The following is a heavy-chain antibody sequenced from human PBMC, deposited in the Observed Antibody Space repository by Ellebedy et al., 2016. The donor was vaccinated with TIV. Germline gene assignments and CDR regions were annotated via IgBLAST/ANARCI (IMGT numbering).Heavy chain of an antibody. CDR1: GLTFSSYA. Sequence: GESLKISCAASGLTFSSYAMSWVRQAPGKGLEWVSAISGSGGSTYYADSVKGRFTISRDNSKNTLYLQMNSLRAEDTAVYYCARPYRGYYYYYGMDVWGQGTTVTVSS. J-gene: IGHJ6*02. V-gene: IGHV3-23*01. D-gene: IGHD4-11*01. CDR2: ISGSGGST. CDR3: ARPYRGYYYYYGMDV.